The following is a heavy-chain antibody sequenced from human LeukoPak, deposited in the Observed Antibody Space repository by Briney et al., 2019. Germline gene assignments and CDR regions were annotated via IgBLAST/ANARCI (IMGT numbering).Heavy chain of an antibody. CDR1: GFTFSSYG. V-gene: IGHV3-33*01. J-gene: IGHJ4*02. Sequence: PGRSLRLSCAASGFTFSSYGMPWVRQAPGKGLEWVAVIWYDGSNKYYADSVKGRFTISRDNSKNTLYLQMNSLRAEDTAVYYCARLGSSLTKFDYWGQGTLVTVSS. D-gene: IGHD3-9*01. CDR3: ARLGSSLTKFDY. CDR2: IWYDGSNK.